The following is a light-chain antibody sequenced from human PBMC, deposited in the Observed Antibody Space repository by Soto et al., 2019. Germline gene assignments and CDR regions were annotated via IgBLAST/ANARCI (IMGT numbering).Light chain of an antibody. V-gene: IGKV3-15*01. Sequence: ETVMTQSPATLSVSPAERATLSCRASQSVTGNLAWFQQKPGQAPRLLIYGESTRATGIPAKFSGSGSGTEFTLSISSLQSEDFAVYYCQHYNTWPRTFGQGTKVEIK. CDR2: GES. CDR3: QHYNTWPRT. CDR1: QSVTGN. J-gene: IGKJ1*01.